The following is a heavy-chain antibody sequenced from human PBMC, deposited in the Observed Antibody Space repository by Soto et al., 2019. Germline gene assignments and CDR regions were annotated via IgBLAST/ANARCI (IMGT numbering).Heavy chain of an antibody. Sequence: PSETLSLTCTVSDGSIPSDCWSWIRQSPGKGLEWIGYINYSGSTNYNPSLKSRVTISVDTSKNQFSLKLSSVTAADTAVYSCARPLYSYGPMDVWGQGTTVTSP. CDR2: INYSGST. V-gene: IGHV4-59*01. CDR1: DGSIPSDC. CDR3: ARPLYSYGPMDV. J-gene: IGHJ6*02. D-gene: IGHD5-18*01.